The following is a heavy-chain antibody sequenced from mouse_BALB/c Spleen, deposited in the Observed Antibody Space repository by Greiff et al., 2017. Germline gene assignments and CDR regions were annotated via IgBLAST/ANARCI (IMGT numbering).Heavy chain of an antibody. Sequence: EVQLVESGGGLVQPGGSLKLSCAASGFTFSSYGMSWVRQTPDKRLELVATINSNGGSTYYPDSVKGRFTISRDNAKNTLYLQMSSLKSEDTAMYYCARKAYGNYLYYFDYWGQGTTLTVSS. CDR3: ARKAYGNYLYYFDY. J-gene: IGHJ2*01. CDR1: GFTFSSYG. CDR2: INSNGGST. V-gene: IGHV5-6-3*01. D-gene: IGHD2-1*01.